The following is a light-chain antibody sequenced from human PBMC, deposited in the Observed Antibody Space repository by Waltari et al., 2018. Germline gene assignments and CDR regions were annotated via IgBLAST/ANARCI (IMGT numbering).Light chain of an antibody. CDR2: AAS. V-gene: IGKV1-6*01. CDR3: QQNYSPPT. J-gene: IGKJ5*01. Sequence: AIQMTQSPSSLSASVGDRVTITCRASQGIRYDLGWYQQKPGKAPKLLIFAASTLQSGVPSRFSGSGSGTDFTLTISSLQPEDFATYYCQQNYSPPTFGQGTRLEIK. CDR1: QGIRYD.